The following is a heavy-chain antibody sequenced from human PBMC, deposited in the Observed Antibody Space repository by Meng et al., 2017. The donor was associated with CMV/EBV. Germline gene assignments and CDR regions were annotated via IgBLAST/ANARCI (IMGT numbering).Heavy chain of an antibody. CDR1: GYTFTGYY. CDR3: ARGDKIVVVPAAMGYYYYGMDV. CDR2: INPNSGGT. Sequence: ASVKVSCKASGYTFTGYYMHWVRQAPGQGLEWMGWINPNSGGTNYAQKFQGRVTMTRDTSISTAYMELSRLRSDDTAVYYCARGDKIVVVPAAMGYYYYGMDVWGQGTTVTVSS. D-gene: IGHD2-2*01. V-gene: IGHV1-2*02. J-gene: IGHJ6*02.